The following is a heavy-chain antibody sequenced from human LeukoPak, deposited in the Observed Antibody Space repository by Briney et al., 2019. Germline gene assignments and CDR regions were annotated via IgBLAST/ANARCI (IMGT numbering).Heavy chain of an antibody. J-gene: IGHJ4*02. CDR3: ARVAPHYYDSSGYAEPLDY. Sequence: ASVKVSCKAPGYTFTSCDINWVRQATGQGLEWMGWMNPNSGNTGYAQKFQGRVTMTRNTSISTAYMELSSLRSEDTAVYYCARVAPHYYDSSGYAEPLDYWGQGTLVTVSS. CDR1: GYTFTSCD. V-gene: IGHV1-8*01. D-gene: IGHD3-22*01. CDR2: MNPNSGNT.